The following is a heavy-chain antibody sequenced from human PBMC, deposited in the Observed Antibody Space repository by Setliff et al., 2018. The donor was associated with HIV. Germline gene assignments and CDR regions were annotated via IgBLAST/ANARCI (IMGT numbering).Heavy chain of an antibody. CDR2: ISRGSEDI. CDR3: VRDFKWLNWFFDL. V-gene: IGHV3-21*06. Sequence: PGGSLRLSCAASGFTLSSYEMNWVRQAPGKGLEWVASISRGSEDIYYADSIKGRFTISRDNAKYSLYLQMNNLRTEDTAVYYCVRDFKWLNWFFDLWGRGTLVTVSS. D-gene: IGHD5-12*01. CDR1: GFTLSSYE. J-gene: IGHJ2*01.